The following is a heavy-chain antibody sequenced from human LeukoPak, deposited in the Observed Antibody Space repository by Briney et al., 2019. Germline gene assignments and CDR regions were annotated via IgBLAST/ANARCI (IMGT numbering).Heavy chain of an antibody. CDR2: IIPIFGSA. CDR1: GGTFSSYA. V-gene: IGHV1-69*13. D-gene: IGHD1-26*01. J-gene: IGHJ4*02. CDR3: ATAPTLYSGSYFFDS. Sequence: SVKVSCKASGGTFSSYAISWVRQAPGQGLEWMGGIIPIFGSANCAQKFQGRVTITADESTSTAYMELSSLRSEDTAVYYCATAPTLYSGSYFFDSWGQGTLVTVSS.